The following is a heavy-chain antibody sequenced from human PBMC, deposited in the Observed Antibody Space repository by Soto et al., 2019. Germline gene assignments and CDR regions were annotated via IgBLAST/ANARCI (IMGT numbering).Heavy chain of an antibody. Sequence: QVQLVQSGAEVKKPGSSVKVSCKASGGTFSSYTISWVRQAPGQGLEWMGRIIPILGIANYAQKFQGRVTITADKSTSTAYMELSSLRSEDTAVYYCASGGTMVRGVSFDYWGQGTLVTVSS. CDR3: ASGGTMVRGVSFDY. V-gene: IGHV1-69*02. D-gene: IGHD3-10*01. J-gene: IGHJ4*02. CDR2: IIPILGIA. CDR1: GGTFSSYT.